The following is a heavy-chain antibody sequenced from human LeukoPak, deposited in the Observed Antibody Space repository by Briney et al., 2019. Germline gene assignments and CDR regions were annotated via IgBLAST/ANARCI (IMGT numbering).Heavy chain of an antibody. J-gene: IGHJ5*02. Sequence: SETLSLTCTVSGGSISSYYWSWIRQPPGKGLEWSGYIYYSGSTNYNPSLKSRVTISVDTSKNQFSLKLSSVTAADTAVYYCARGSLVSNSATGPWGQGTLVTVSS. CDR1: GGSISSYY. CDR2: IYYSGST. CDR3: ARGSLVSNSATGP. D-gene: IGHD2-21*01. V-gene: IGHV4-59*01.